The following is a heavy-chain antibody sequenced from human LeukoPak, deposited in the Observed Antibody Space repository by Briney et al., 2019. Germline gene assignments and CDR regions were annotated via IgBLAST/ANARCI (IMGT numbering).Heavy chain of an antibody. CDR1: GYTFTSYG. Sequence: GASVKVSCKASGYTFTSYGISWVRQAPGQGLEWMGWISAYNGNTNYAQKLQGRVTMTTDTSTSTAYMELRSLRSDDTAVCYCARDQNCTGGSCYRTNWFDPWGQGTLVTVSS. CDR2: ISAYNGNT. J-gene: IGHJ5*02. V-gene: IGHV1-18*01. CDR3: ARDQNCTGGSCYRTNWFDP. D-gene: IGHD2-15*01.